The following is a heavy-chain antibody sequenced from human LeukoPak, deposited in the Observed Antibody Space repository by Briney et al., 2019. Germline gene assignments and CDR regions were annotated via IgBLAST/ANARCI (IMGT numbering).Heavy chain of an antibody. Sequence: ASVKVSCKASGYTFTGYYMHWVRQAPGQGLEWMGWINPNSGGTNYAQKLQGRVTMTTDTSTSTAYMELRSLRSDDTAVYYCARVSMIVVVDAFDIWGQGTMVTVSS. J-gene: IGHJ3*02. CDR2: INPNSGGT. D-gene: IGHD3-22*01. V-gene: IGHV1-2*02. CDR1: GYTFTGYY. CDR3: ARVSMIVVVDAFDI.